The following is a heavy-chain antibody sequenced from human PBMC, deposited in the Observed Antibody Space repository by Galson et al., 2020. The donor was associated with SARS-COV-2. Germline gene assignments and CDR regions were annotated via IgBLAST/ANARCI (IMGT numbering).Heavy chain of an antibody. CDR1: GYTLTALS. Sequence: GESLKISCSVSGYTLTALSMHWVRQAPGKGLEWMGGFHPEDGEIVYAQSFQGRLILTEDTSTDTAYMELSSLRPEDTAVYYCAILGFGYAFEMWGQGTVVTVSS. J-gene: IGHJ3*02. D-gene: IGHD3-10*01. CDR2: FHPEDGEI. CDR3: AILGFGYAFEM. V-gene: IGHV1-24*01.